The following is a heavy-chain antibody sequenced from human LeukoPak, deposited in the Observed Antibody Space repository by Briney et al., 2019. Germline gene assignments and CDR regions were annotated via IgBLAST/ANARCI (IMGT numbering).Heavy chain of an antibody. CDR2: IIVGSGAT. CDR3: AADLSNPRMGASYLDS. CDR1: GFTSTNFA. Sequence: SVKVSCKASGFTSTNFAVQRVRQARGQRLEWIGWIIVGSGATKCAQDFQERVTITRDLSTSTLYMELRSLTSEDTAVYYCAADLSNPRMGASYLDSWGQGTLVTVSS. D-gene: IGHD3-16*01. V-gene: IGHV1-58*01. J-gene: IGHJ4*02.